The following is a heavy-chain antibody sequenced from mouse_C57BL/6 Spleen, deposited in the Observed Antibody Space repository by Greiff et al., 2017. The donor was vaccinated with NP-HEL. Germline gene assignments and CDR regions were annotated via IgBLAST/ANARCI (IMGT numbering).Heavy chain of an antibody. CDR3: ARVGAYYSNYDAMDY. V-gene: IGHV1-55*01. CDR1: GYTFTSYW. Sequence: QVQLQQPGAELVKPGASVKMSCKASGYTFTSYWITWVKQRPGQGLEWIGDIYPGSGSTNYNEKFKSKATLTVDTASSTAYMQLSSLTSEDSAVYYCARVGAYYSNYDAMDYWGQGTSVTVSS. CDR2: IYPGSGST. D-gene: IGHD2-5*01. J-gene: IGHJ4*01.